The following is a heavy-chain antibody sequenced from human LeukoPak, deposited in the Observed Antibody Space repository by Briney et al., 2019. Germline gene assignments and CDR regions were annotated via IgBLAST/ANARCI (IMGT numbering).Heavy chain of an antibody. V-gene: IGHV1-2*02. CDR3: AHYCSGGSCHSDY. Sequence: VASVKVSCKASGYTFTGYYMHWVRQAPGQGLEWMGWINPNSGGTNYAQKFQGRVTMTRDASISTAYMELSRLRSDDTAVYYCAHYCSGGSCHSDYWGQGTLVTVSS. J-gene: IGHJ4*02. CDR2: INPNSGGT. D-gene: IGHD2-15*01. CDR1: GYTFTGYY.